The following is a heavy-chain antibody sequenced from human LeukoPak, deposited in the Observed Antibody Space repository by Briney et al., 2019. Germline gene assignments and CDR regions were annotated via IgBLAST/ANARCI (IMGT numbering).Heavy chain of an antibody. J-gene: IGHJ4*02. Sequence: ESGPTLMNLTQTLTLTCTFSGFSLSTSGVGVGWIRQPPGKALEWLALIYWDDDKRYSPSLKSRLTITKDTSKNQVVLTMTNMDPVDTATYYCAHEGAGGSGMNYWGQGTLVTVSS. V-gene: IGHV2-5*02. D-gene: IGHD3-10*01. CDR1: GFSLSTSGVG. CDR3: AHEGAGGSGMNY. CDR2: IYWDDDK.